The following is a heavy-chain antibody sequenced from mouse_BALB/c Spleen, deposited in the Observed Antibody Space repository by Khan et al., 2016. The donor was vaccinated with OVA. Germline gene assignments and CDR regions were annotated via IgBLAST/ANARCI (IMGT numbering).Heavy chain of an antibody. Sequence: QIQLVQSGPELKKPGETVQISCKASGFTFTNYGMNWVRQAPGKGLKWMGWINTYTGEPTFTDDFKGRFAFSLETSASTAYLQINSLKNEDTATYYCASVGNNGSMDYWGQGTSGTVSA. J-gene: IGHJ4*01. V-gene: IGHV9-3-1*01. CDR3: ASVGNNGSMDY. D-gene: IGHD6-1*01. CDR2: INTYTGEP. CDR1: GFTFTNYG.